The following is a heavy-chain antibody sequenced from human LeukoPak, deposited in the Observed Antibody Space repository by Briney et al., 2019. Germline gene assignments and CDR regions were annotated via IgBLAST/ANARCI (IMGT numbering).Heavy chain of an antibody. CDR1: GGPFNGYY. J-gene: IGHJ4*02. CDR2: INHSGTT. V-gene: IGHV4-34*01. Sequence: SETLSPTCTIYGGPFNGYYWSWIRQPPGKGLEWIGEINHSGTTNYNPSLESRVTISVDTSKNQFSLKLSSMTAADTAVYYCARGGSYPTSNDYWGQGTLVTVSS. CDR3: ARGGSYPTSNDY. D-gene: IGHD1-26*01.